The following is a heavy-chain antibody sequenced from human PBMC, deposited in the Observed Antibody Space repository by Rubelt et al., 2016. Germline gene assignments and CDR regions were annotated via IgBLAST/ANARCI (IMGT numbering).Heavy chain of an antibody. Sequence: QLQLQESGPGLVKPSETLSLTCTVSGGSISSSSYYWGWIRQPPGKGLEWIGSIYYSGSTYYNPSPKGRVTISVDTSKNQVSLKLSSVTAADTAVYYCARQDLRSADYFDYWGQGTLVTVSS. CDR2: IYYSGST. J-gene: IGHJ4*02. CDR1: GGSISSSSYY. D-gene: IGHD3-3*01. CDR3: ARQDLRSADYFDY. V-gene: IGHV4-39*01.